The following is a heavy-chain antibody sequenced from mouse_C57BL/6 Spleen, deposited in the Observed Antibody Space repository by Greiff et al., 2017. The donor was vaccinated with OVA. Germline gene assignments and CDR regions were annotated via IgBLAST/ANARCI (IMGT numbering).Heavy chain of an antibody. J-gene: IGHJ4*01. V-gene: IGHV1-76*01. CDR1: GYTFTDYY. Sequence: QVQLKESGAELVRPGASVKLSCKASGYTFTDYYLNWVKQRPGQGLEWIARIYPGSGTTYYNEKFKGQATLTAENSSSTAYMQLSSLTSEDSAVDFCAAGTYYGSSYEWAMDYWGQGTSVTVSS. CDR3: AAGTYYGSSYEWAMDY. CDR2: IYPGSGTT. D-gene: IGHD1-1*01.